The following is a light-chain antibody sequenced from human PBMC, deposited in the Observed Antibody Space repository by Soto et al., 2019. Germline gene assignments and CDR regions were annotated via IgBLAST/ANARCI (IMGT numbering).Light chain of an antibody. CDR2: DSS. Sequence: DIQMTQSPSSLSASVGDRVTITCQASQDINNHLNWYQQKPGKAPKLLIYDSSNLETGVPSRFSGSGSGTDFTVTISSRQPSYIATYYCQQYDHPPAFGQGTRLEIK. CDR3: QQYDHPPA. CDR1: QDINNH. V-gene: IGKV1-33*01. J-gene: IGKJ5*01.